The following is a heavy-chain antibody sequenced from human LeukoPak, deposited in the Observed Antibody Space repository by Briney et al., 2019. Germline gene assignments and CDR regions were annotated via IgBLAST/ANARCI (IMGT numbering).Heavy chain of an antibody. CDR3: ARQGTIVAGTLGTTFDY. Sequence: PGESLKISCKASGSRFTNYWIGWVRQMPGKGLEWMGITYPGDSDTKYSPSFQGQVTISADKSINTAYLQWSSLRASDTAMYYCARQGTIVAGTLGTTFDYWGQGTLLTVSS. V-gene: IGHV5-51*01. CDR1: GSRFTNYW. D-gene: IGHD5-12*01. CDR2: TYPGDSDT. J-gene: IGHJ4*02.